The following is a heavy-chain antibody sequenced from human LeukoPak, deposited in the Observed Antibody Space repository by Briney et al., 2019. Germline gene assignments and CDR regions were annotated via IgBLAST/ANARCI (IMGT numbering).Heavy chain of an antibody. CDR1: GGSFSGYY. V-gene: IGHV4-34*01. J-gene: IGHJ6*03. CDR3: ARGTRGDYVYHRGNFRRMVYYYYMDV. D-gene: IGHD4-17*01. Sequence: PSETLSLTCAVYGGSFSGYYWSWIRQPPGKGLEWVGEINHSGSTYYPPSLKSRVTISVDTSKNQFSLKLSSVTAADTAVYYCARGTRGDYVYHRGNFRRMVYYYYMDVWGKGTTVTVSS. CDR2: INHSGST.